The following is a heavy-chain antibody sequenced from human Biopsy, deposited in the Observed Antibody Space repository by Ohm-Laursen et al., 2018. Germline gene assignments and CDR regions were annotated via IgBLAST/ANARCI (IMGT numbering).Heavy chain of an antibody. CDR2: VFRNEAT. CDR1: DGSINDYF. D-gene: IGHD3-10*01. Sequence: PSDTLSLTCNVSDGSINDYFWSWVRQPAGKGLEWIGRVFRNEATNYNPSLKGRVTMSIDRSKSQFSLTLRSVTAADTAVYYCTNSLGGAYWGPGILVTVSS. CDR3: TNSLGGAY. V-gene: IGHV4-4*07. J-gene: IGHJ4*02.